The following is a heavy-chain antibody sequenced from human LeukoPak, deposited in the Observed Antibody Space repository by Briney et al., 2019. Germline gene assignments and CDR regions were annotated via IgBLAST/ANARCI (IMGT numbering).Heavy chain of an antibody. D-gene: IGHD4-23*01. V-gene: IGHV1-24*01. Sequence: ASVKVSCKVSGYTLTELSMHWVRQAPGKGLEWMGGFDPEGGETIYAQKFQGRVTMTEDTSTDTAYMELSSLRSEDTAVYYCATTDYGGNSNWFDPWGQGTLVTVSS. J-gene: IGHJ5*02. CDR2: FDPEGGET. CDR3: ATTDYGGNSNWFDP. CDR1: GYTLTELS.